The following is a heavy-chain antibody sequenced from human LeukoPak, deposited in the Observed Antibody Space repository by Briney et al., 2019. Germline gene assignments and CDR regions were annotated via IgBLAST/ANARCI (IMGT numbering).Heavy chain of an antibody. J-gene: IGHJ5*02. Sequence: GGSLRLSCEASGFTFSSYGMHWVRQAPGKGLEWVAVISYDGSNKYYADSVKGRFTISRDNSKNTLYLKMNSLRAEDTAVYYCAKVLWFGEFDNWFDPWGQGTLVTVSS. V-gene: IGHV3-30*18. D-gene: IGHD3-10*01. CDR1: GFTFSSYG. CDR2: ISYDGSNK. CDR3: AKVLWFGEFDNWFDP.